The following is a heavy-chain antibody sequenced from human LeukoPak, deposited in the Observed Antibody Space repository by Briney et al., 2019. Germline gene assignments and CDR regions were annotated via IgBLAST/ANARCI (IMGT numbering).Heavy chain of an antibody. CDR1: GASMSTSSHY. V-gene: IGHV4-39*01. J-gene: IGHJ4*02. CDR3: AGRVGATIWTGMEF. Sequence: SETLSLTCNVSGASMSTSSHYWGWIRQPPGKGLEWIGSTHYGGNTYYNPSLNSRVTISVDTSKKQFSLKLTSVTAADTAVCYCAGRVGATIWTGMEFWGQGTLVTVSS. D-gene: IGHD1-26*01. CDR2: THYGGNT.